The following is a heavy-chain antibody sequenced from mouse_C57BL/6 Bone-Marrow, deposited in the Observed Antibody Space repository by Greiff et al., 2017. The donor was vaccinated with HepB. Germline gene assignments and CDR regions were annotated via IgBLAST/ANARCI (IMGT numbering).Heavy chain of an antibody. CDR3: ARELGRLYFDY. CDR1: GYTFTSYW. J-gene: IGHJ2*01. CDR2: IHPNSGST. V-gene: IGHV1-64*01. Sequence: VKLQQPGAELVKPGASVKLSCKASGYTFTSYWMHWVKQRPGQGLEWIGMIHPNSGSTNYNEKFKSKATLTVDKSSSTAYMQLSSLTSEDSAVYYCARELGRLYFDYWGQGTTLTVSS. D-gene: IGHD4-1*01.